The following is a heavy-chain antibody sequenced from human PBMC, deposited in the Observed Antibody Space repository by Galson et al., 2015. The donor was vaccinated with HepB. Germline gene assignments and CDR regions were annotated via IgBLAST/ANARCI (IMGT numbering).Heavy chain of an antibody. CDR2: INPNTGDT. CDR3: ARSWPRCQGWCWVDA. V-gene: IGHV1-8*01. Sequence: SVKVSCKASGYTFNNHGITWVRQAAGQGLQWLGRINPNTGDTAAAPRFQGRVTMTRANCINTAYVELSGLRSEDTAVYYCARSWPRCQGWCWVDAWGQGTRVTVSS. J-gene: IGHJ5*02. CDR1: GYTFNNHG. D-gene: IGHD2-8*02.